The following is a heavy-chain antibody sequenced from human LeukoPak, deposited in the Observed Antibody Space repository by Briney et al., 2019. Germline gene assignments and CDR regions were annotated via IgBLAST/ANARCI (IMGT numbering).Heavy chain of an antibody. V-gene: IGHV1-2*02. CDR2: IKPNSGAT. Sequence: GASVKVSCKASGYSFSDYYIHWARQAPGQGLEWMGWIKPNSGATKYAQKFQGRVTVTRDTSITTAYMELSSLRSDDTAVYYCARGFRLWDYYDSSGSDHWGQGTLLSVSS. D-gene: IGHD3-22*01. CDR3: ARGFRLWDYYDSSGSDH. J-gene: IGHJ5*02. CDR1: GYSFSDYY.